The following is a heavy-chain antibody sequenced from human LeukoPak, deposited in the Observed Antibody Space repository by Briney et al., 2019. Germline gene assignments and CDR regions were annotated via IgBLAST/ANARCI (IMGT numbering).Heavy chain of an antibody. D-gene: IGHD4/OR15-4a*01. J-gene: IGHJ4*02. V-gene: IGHV3-20*04. Sequence: GGSLRLSCAASGFTFDDYGMSWVRQAPGKGLEWVSGINWNGGSTGYADSVKGRFTISRDNSKNTLYLQMNSLRAEDTAVYYCAKEVPTRSFDYWGQGTLVTVSS. CDR3: AKEVPTRSFDY. CDR1: GFTFDDYG. CDR2: INWNGGST.